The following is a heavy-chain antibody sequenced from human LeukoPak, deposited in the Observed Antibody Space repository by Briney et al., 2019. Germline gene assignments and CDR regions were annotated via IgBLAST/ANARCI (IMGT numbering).Heavy chain of an antibody. V-gene: IGHV4-59*08. Sequence: PSETLSLTCTVSGGSISGYYWSWLRQPPGKGLEWIGYVYSTGSTYYNPSLKSRVTISLDTSNKQSSLHLISVTAADTAMYYCARHYDPPSYYSDYFDSWGQGTLITVSS. D-gene: IGHD3-22*01. J-gene: IGHJ4*02. CDR2: VYSTGST. CDR3: ARHYDPPSYYSDYFDS. CDR1: GGSISGYY.